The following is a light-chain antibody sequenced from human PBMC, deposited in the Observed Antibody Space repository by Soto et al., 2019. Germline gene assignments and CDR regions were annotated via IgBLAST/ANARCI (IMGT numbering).Light chain of an antibody. Sequence: AMSAFAVSASIGDRVTITCRASQDIRNDLGWYQQKPGKAPKLLIYAASSLQSGVPSRFSGSGSGTDFTLTISSLQPEYFATYYCQHSYSTPRTSGQGTKVDI. CDR3: QHSYSTPRT. CDR1: QDIRND. V-gene: IGKV1-39*01. J-gene: IGKJ1*01. CDR2: AAS.